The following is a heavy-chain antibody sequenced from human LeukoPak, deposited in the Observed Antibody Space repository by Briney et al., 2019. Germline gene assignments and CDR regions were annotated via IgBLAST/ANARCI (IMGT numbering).Heavy chain of an antibody. J-gene: IGHJ4*02. Sequence: PSETLSLTCTVSGYSISSGYYWGWIRPPPGKGLGWIGSIYHSGSTYYNPSLKSRVTISVDTSKNQFSLKLSSVTAADTAVYYCAREQTPTTVVTGWGQGTLVTVSS. D-gene: IGHD4-23*01. CDR3: AREQTPTTVVTG. CDR1: GYSISSGYY. V-gene: IGHV4-38-2*02. CDR2: IYHSGST.